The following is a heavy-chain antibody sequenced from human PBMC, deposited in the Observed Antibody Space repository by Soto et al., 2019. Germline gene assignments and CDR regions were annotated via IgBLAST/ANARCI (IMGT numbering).Heavy chain of an antibody. CDR2: IIPIFGTA. Sequence: SVKVSCKASGGTFSSYAISWVRQAPGQGLEWMGGIIPIFGTANYAQKFQGRVTITADESTSTAYMELSSLRSEDTAVYYCARSLPGDYPFDYWGQGTLVTVSS. CDR3: ARSLPGDYPFDY. D-gene: IGHD4-17*01. CDR1: GGTFSSYA. J-gene: IGHJ4*02. V-gene: IGHV1-69*13.